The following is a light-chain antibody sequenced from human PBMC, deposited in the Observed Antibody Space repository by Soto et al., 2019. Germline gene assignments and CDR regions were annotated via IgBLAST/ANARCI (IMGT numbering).Light chain of an antibody. CDR1: QSVSSN. Sequence: EIVMTQSPATLSVSPGEIATLSCRASQSVSSNLAWYQQKPGQSPRLLIYGTSTRATGIPARFSGSGSGTAFTLTISSLQPEDFATYFCQKLNSYPINFGQGTRLEIK. CDR3: QKLNSYPIN. J-gene: IGKJ5*01. CDR2: GTS. V-gene: IGKV3-15*01.